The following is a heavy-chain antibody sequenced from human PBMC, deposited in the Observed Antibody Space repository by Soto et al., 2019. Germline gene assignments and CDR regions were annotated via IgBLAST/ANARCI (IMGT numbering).Heavy chain of an antibody. V-gene: IGHV3-30*05. CDR2: IFPNGRDK. CDR3: ARDDEQGSNCDLAY. D-gene: IGHD7-27*01. Sequence: QVQLVQSGGGVVKPGRSLRLSCAASGFNFNTYYMHWVRQAPGKGLEWVAMIFPNGRDKEYADSVKGRFTISRDNSKNRMYQQMDSLRPEGADVYYCARDDEQGSNCDLAYWGQGARVTVSS. CDR1: GFNFNTYY. J-gene: IGHJ4*02.